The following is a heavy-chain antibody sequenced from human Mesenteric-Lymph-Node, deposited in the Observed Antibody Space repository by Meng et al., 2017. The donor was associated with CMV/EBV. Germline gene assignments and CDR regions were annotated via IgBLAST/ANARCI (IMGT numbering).Heavy chain of an antibody. CDR3: ASMRVRGPPGYYFDY. V-gene: IGHV4-38-2*02. D-gene: IGHD3-10*01. CDR1: GYSISSGYY. J-gene: IGHJ4*02. Sequence: SETLSLTCTVSGYSISSGYYWGWIRQPPGKGLEWIGSIYHSGSTYYNPSLKSRVTISVDTSKNQFSLKLSSVTAADTAVYYCASMRVRGPPGYYFDYWGQGTLVTVSS. CDR2: IYHSGST.